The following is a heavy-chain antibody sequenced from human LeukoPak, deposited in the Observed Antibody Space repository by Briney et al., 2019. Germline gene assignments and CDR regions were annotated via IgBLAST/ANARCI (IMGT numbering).Heavy chain of an antibody. D-gene: IGHD3-16*01. Sequence: SVKVSSKASGVTFISSAISWVRQAPGQGLEWMGGLIPFLGTPDYAQKFQGRVTITTDESTTTAYMELSSLRSEDTAVYYCARDGGSRHLWGQGTLVTVSS. CDR3: ARDGGSRHL. J-gene: IGHJ5*02. V-gene: IGHV1-69*05. CDR1: GVTFISSA. CDR2: LIPFLGTP.